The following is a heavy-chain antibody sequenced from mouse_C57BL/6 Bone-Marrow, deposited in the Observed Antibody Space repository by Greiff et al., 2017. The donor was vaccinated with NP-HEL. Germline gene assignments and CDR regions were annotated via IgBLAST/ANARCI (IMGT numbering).Heavy chain of an antibody. CDR3: ARDYGSSYGWYFDV. Sequence: VHLVESGPGLVAPSQSLSITCTVSGFSLTSYAISWVRQPPGKGLEWLGVIWTGGGTNYNSALKSRLSISKDNSKSQVFVKMNSLQTDDTARYYCARDYGSSYGWYFDVWGTGTTVTVSS. J-gene: IGHJ1*03. V-gene: IGHV2-9-1*01. CDR2: IWTGGGT. D-gene: IGHD1-1*01. CDR1: GFSLTSYA.